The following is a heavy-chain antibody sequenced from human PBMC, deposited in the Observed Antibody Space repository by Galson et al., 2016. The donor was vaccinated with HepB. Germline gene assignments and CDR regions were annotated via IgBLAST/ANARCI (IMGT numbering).Heavy chain of an antibody. V-gene: IGHV3-53*01. J-gene: IGHJ6*02. CDR1: GFSVTTTY. CDR2: IYSGGGS. D-gene: IGHD6-6*01. CDR3: ARARDNTREYHSLDV. Sequence: SLRLSCAASGFSVTTTYMNWVRRAPGEGLDWVSIIYSGGGSFYADAVKGRFTVSRDDSHAYLQMNSLRAEDTAIYYCARARDNTREYHSLDVWGQGTTVTVAS.